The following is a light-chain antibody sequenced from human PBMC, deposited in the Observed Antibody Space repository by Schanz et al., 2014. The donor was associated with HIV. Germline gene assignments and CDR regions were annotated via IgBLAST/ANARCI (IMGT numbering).Light chain of an antibody. CDR2: DAS. Sequence: EIVLTQSPATLSLSPGERATLSCRASQSVSTYLAWYQKKPGQAPRLLIYDASNRATGIPARFGGSGSGTDFTLTITSLEPDDFAIYYCQQSSNWPTLTFGGGTKVEMK. CDR1: QSVSTY. V-gene: IGKV3-11*01. J-gene: IGKJ4*01. CDR3: QQSSNWPTLT.